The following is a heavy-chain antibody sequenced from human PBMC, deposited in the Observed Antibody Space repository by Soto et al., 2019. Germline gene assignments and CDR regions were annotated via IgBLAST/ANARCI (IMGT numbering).Heavy chain of an antibody. Sequence: QVQLQESGPGLVKPSETLSLTCTVSGGSISSYYWSWIRQPLGKGLEWLGYIYYSGCTNYNPSPKCPGTLSVYPSKNQPCLNLRSGTAAEPPVYYCARHHDSWAQGTRVTVSS. CDR3: ARHHDS. CDR1: GGSISSYY. J-gene: IGHJ4*02. CDR2: IYYSGCT. V-gene: IGHV4-59*08.